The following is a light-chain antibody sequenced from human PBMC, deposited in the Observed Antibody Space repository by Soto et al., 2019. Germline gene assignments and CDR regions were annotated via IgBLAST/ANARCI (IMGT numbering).Light chain of an antibody. CDR2: GAS. CDR1: QSVSSSY. Sequence: EIVLTQSPGTLSLSPGERATLSCRASQSVSSSYLAWYQQKPGQAPRLLIYGASGRATGIPYRFSGSGSGPDFTLTISRLEPEDFAGYYCQQYGSSPMYTFGQGTKLAIK. V-gene: IGKV3-20*01. J-gene: IGKJ2*01. CDR3: QQYGSSPMYT.